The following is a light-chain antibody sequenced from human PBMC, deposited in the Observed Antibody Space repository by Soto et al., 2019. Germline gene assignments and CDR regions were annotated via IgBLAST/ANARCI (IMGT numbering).Light chain of an antibody. CDR1: QSVSSSN. CDR2: GAS. V-gene: IGKV3-20*01. J-gene: IGKJ1*01. CDR3: QQYGDRPRT. Sequence: EIVLTPSPGTLSLSPGERATLSCTASQSVSSSNLAWYQQKPGQAPRLLIYGASSRATDIPDRFSGSGSGADFTLTISRLEPEDFAVYFCQQYGDRPRTFGQGTKVDIK.